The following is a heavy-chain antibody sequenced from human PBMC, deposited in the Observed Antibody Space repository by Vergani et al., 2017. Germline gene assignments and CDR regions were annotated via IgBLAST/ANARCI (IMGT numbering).Heavy chain of an antibody. V-gene: IGHV4-38-2*02. CDR2: IYHSGST. CDR3: ARESGGYVGGRYEAWFDP. Sequence: QVQLQESGPGLVKPSETLSLTCTVSGYSISSGYYWGWIRQPPGKGLEWIGSIYHSGSTYYNPSLKSRVTISVDTSKNQFSLKLSSVTAADTAVYYCARESGGYVGGRYEAWFDPWGQGTLVTVSS. J-gene: IGHJ5*02. D-gene: IGHD3-16*01. CDR1: GYSISSGYY.